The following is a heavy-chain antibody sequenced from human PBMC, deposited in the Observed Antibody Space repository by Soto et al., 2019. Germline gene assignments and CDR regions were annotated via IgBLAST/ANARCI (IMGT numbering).Heavy chain of an antibody. V-gene: IGHV3-74*01. D-gene: IGHD3-3*01. CDR1: GFTFTNYW. Sequence: EVQLVQSGGGSVQPGGSLRLSCAASGFTFTNYWMHWVRQVPGKGLVWVSRIDGVGTGTSYSDSVRGRFTISRDNAENTLYLQMNSLRAEDTAVYYCTTVFAYWGQGTPVTGSS. CDR3: TTVFAY. CDR2: IDGVGTGT. J-gene: IGHJ1*01.